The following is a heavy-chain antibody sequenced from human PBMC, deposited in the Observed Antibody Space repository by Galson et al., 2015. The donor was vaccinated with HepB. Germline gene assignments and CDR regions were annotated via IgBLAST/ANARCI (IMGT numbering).Heavy chain of an antibody. CDR3: AKGYGLFDS. D-gene: IGHD3-16*01. V-gene: IGHV3-23*01. J-gene: IGHJ5*01. CDR1: GLTLSSYT. CDR2: ISGDGGSS. Sequence: SLRLSCAASGLTLSSYTMSWVRQSPGRGLQWVSGISGDGGSSFYADSVKGRFTISKDNSKDTVYLQINSARNEDTAVYYCAKGYGLFDSWGQGILVTVSS.